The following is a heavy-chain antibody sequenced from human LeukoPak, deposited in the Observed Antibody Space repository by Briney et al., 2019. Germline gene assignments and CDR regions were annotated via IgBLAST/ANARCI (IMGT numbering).Heavy chain of an antibody. CDR3: ARDQDWAFDY. V-gene: IGHV3-48*01. CDR2: IIGSSTTI. CDR1: GFTVSSNY. D-gene: IGHD3/OR15-3a*01. Sequence: GGSLRLSCAASGFTVSSNYMSWVRQAPGKGLEWISYIIGSSTTIYYADSVKGRFTISRDNAKNSLYLQMNSLRADDTAVYYCARDQDWAFDYWGQGTLVAVSS. J-gene: IGHJ4*02.